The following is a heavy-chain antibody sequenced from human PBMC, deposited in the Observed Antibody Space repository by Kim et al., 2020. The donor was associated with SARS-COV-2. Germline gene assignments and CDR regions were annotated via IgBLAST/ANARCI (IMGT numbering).Heavy chain of an antibody. Sequence: ASVKVSCKASGYTFTSRYIHWVRQAPGQGLEWMGIFNPSGGDTDYAQKFQGRVAMTTDTSTSTVYMELSSLRSEDTAVYYCARERRHYSSSSLAPDYWGQGTLVTVSS. D-gene: IGHD6-6*01. J-gene: IGHJ4*02. CDR1: GYTFTSRY. CDR2: FNPSGGDT. CDR3: ARERRHYSSSSLAPDY. V-gene: IGHV1-46*01.